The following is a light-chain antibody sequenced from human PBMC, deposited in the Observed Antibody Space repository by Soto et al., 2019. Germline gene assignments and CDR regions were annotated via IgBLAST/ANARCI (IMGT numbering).Light chain of an antibody. CDR2: AAS. CDR3: QQYGSSIT. Sequence: EIVLTQSPGTLSLSPGERATLSCRASQSVDSSYFAWYQQKPGQALRLLIYAASSRATGIPDRFSGSGSGTDFTLTISRLDPEDFAVYYCQQYGSSITFGQGTRLEIK. J-gene: IGKJ5*01. CDR1: QSVDSSY. V-gene: IGKV3-20*01.